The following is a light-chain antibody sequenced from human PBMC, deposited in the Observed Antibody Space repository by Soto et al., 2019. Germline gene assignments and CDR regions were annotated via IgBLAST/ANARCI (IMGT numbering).Light chain of an antibody. CDR2: GTS. CDR3: QKSYNTPLT. V-gene: IGKV1-39*01. Sequence: DIQMTQSPSSLSASVGDSVTITCRASQSISKHLNWYQQKPGKVPQLLIHGTSSLQSGVPSRFSGRGSGTDFTFTISSLQPEDFATYYCQKSYNTPLTFGGGTKVEIK. J-gene: IGKJ4*01. CDR1: QSISKH.